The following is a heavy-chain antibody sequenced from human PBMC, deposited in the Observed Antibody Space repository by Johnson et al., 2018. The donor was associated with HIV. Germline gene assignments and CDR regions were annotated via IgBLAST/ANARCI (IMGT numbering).Heavy chain of an antibody. CDR3: AKEGSRGTVTQAPDAFDI. D-gene: IGHD4-17*01. J-gene: IGHJ3*02. CDR2: IWYDRSRK. Sequence: QVHLVESGGGVVQPGGSLRLSCAASGFIFSSYGMHWVRQAPGKGLEWVAFIWYDRSRKYYADSVKGRFTISRVNSKNMLYLQMNSLRVEDTAVYYCAKEGSRGTVTQAPDAFDIWGQGTVVTVSS. V-gene: IGHV3-30*02. CDR1: GFIFSSYG.